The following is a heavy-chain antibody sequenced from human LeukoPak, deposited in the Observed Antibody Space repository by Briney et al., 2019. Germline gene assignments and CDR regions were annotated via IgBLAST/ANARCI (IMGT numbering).Heavy chain of an antibody. Sequence: GSLRLSCAVSGFTFSSYGMHWVRQAPGKGLEWVGVISYDGSNEYYADSVKGRFTISRDNSKNTLYLQMNSLRAEDTAVYYCAKVKGGGSSMNWFDPWGQGTLVTVSS. CDR2: ISYDGSNE. D-gene: IGHD2-15*01. J-gene: IGHJ5*02. V-gene: IGHV3-30*18. CDR3: AKVKGGGSSMNWFDP. CDR1: GFTFSSYG.